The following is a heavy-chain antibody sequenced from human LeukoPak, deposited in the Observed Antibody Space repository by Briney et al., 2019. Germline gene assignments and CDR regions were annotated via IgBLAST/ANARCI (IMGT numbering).Heavy chain of an antibody. CDR2: IWYDGSNK. CDR1: GFTFSNFG. CDR3: ARDHYDSSEFDS. J-gene: IGHJ4*02. Sequence: GRPLRLSCAASGFTFSNFGMHWVRQAPGKGLDWVAIIWYDGSNKYYADSVKGRFTISRDNSKNTLYLQMNSLRDEDTAVYYCARDHYDSSEFDSWGQGTLVTVSS. D-gene: IGHD3-22*01. V-gene: IGHV3-33*01.